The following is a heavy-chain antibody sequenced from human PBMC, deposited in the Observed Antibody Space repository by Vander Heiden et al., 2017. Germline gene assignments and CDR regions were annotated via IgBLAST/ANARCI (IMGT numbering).Heavy chain of an antibody. V-gene: IGHV6-1*01. CDR3: ASGRHATGWGR. Sequence: QVPLQQSGPGLVKPSQTLSLTCAISGDSVSSDSGAWNWIRQSPSRGLEWLGRTYYRSKWYSEYAVSVKGRITINADTSRNQFSLQLDSVTPEDTALYYCASGRHATGWGRWGQGTLVTVSS. J-gene: IGHJ4*02. CDR1: GDSVSSDSGA. D-gene: IGHD6-19*01. CDR2: TYYRSKWYS.